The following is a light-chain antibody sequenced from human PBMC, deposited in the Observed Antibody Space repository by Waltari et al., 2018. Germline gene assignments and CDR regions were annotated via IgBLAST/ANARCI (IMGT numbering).Light chain of an antibody. CDR1: QDITNY. J-gene: IGKJ4*01. V-gene: IGKV1-33*01. CDR3: QQYDDLPLT. CDR2: DAS. Sequence: DIQMTQSPSSLSASVRERVTITCQASQDITNYLNWYQQKPGKAPKLLIYDASNLETGVPSMFSGSGSGTDFTFTISSLQPEDIATYYCQQYDDLPLTFGGGTKVEIK.